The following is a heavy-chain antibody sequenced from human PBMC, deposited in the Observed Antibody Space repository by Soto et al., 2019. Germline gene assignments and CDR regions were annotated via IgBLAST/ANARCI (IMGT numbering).Heavy chain of an antibody. CDR2: IYYSGST. CDR3: ARASGDSDY. Sequence: SETLTLTCTVSGGSVSSGSYYWSWIRQPPGKGLECIGYIYYSGSTNYNPSLKSRVTISVDTSKNQFSLKLISVTASDTAVYYCARASGDSDYWGQGTLGTVSS. V-gene: IGHV4-61*01. D-gene: IGHD7-27*01. CDR1: GGSVSSGSYY. J-gene: IGHJ4*02.